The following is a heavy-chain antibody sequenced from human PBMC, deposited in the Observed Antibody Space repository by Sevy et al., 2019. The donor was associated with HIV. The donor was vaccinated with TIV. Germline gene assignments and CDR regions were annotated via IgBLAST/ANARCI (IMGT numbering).Heavy chain of an antibody. V-gene: IGHV3-23*01. CDR3: AKRGNYDSRYWYFDL. J-gene: IGHJ2*01. CDR1: GFTFSCCA. CDR2: IGGSGTST. D-gene: IGHD3-22*01. Sequence: GGSLILSCEASGFTFSCCAMTWVRQTPGKGLEWVSTIGGSGTSTFYADSVRGRFIISRDNSKNTLFLQMNSLRAEDTAVYFCAKRGNYDSRYWYFDLWGRGTLVTVSS.